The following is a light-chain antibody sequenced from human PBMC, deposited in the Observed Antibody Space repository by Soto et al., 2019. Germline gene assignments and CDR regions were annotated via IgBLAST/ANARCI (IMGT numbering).Light chain of an antibody. J-gene: IGKJ3*01. Sequence: DIQMTQSPSSLSASVGDRVTLTCRASEGISNYLAWYQQKPGRVPKLLIYAASTLQSGVPSRFSGSGSGTELTLTINSLQPEDVAIYYCQKYHSVPRTFGPGTKVDIK. CDR2: AAS. V-gene: IGKV1-27*01. CDR3: QKYHSVPRT. CDR1: EGISNY.